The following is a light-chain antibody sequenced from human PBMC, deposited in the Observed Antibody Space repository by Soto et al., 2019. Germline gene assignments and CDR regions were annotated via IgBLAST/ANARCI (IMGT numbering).Light chain of an antibody. Sequence: EIMMTQSPATLSVSPGERATLSCRASQSVSANLAWYQHKPGQAPRLLIYGASTRATGIPARFSGSGSGTDFVLTISSLEPEDFGVYYCQQRNNWVTFGGGTKVDIK. V-gene: IGKV3-15*01. CDR2: GAS. CDR3: QQRNNWVT. J-gene: IGKJ4*01. CDR1: QSVSAN.